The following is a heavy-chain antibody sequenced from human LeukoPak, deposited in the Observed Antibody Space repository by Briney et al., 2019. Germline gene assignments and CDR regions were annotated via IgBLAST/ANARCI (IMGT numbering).Heavy chain of an antibody. D-gene: IGHD3-10*01. CDR3: ARRPAIIMDRGVVYYFDS. J-gene: IGHJ4*02. V-gene: IGHV4-39*01. CDR2: IYYSGST. Sequence: SETLSLTCTVSGXSISSSNSYWGWIRQPPGKGLEWFGTIYYSGSTYYNPSLKSRVSISLGTSKKQFSLKLTSVTAADTAVYYCARRPAIIMDRGVVYYFDSWGQGILVTVSS. CDR1: GXSISSSNSY.